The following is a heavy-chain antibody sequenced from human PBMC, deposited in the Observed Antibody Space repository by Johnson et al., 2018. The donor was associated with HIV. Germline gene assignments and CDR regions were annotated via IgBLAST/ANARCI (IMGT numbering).Heavy chain of an antibody. V-gene: IGHV3-9*01. Sequence: VQLVESGGGLVQPGRSLRLSCAASGFTFDDYAMHWVRQAPGKGLEWVSGISWNSGSIGYADSVKGRFTISRDNAKNSLYLQMNSLRAEDTAVYYCARGGWVFDAFDIWGQGTMV. CDR2: ISWNSGSI. CDR3: ARGGWVFDAFDI. D-gene: IGHD6-13*01. CDR1: GFTFDDYA. J-gene: IGHJ3*02.